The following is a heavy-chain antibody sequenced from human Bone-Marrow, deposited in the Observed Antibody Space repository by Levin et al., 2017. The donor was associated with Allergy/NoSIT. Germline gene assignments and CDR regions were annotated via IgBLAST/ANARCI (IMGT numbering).Heavy chain of an antibody. CDR1: GYSFTSYW. Sequence: GGSLRLSCKGSGYSFTSYWISWVRQMPGKGLEWMGRIDPSDSYTNYSPSFQGHVTISADKSISTAYLQWSSLKASDTAMYYCARHDYDILTGPVGVDYWGQGTLVTVSS. D-gene: IGHD3-9*01. V-gene: IGHV5-10-1*01. J-gene: IGHJ4*02. CDR2: IDPSDSYT. CDR3: ARHDYDILTGPVGVDY.